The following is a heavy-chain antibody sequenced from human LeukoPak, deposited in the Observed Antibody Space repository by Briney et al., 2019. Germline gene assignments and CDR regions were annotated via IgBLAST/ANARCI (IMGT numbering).Heavy chain of an antibody. Sequence: GGSLRLSCAASGFTFSSYAMHWVRQAPGKGLEWVAVISYDGSNKYYADSVKGRFTISRDNSKNTLYLQMNSLRAEDTAVYYCARSFLYWGQGTLVTVSS. V-gene: IGHV3-30*04. J-gene: IGHJ4*02. CDR2: ISYDGSNK. CDR3: ARSFLY. CDR1: GFTFSSYA. D-gene: IGHD2/OR15-2a*01.